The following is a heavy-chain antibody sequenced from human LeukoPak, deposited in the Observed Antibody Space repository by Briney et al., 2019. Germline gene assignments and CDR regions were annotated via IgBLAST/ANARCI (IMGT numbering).Heavy chain of an antibody. D-gene: IGHD3-3*01. CDR2: IATKPYGGTT. CDR3: ARALHYDLWSGYYIDY. J-gene: IGHJ4*02. CDR1: GFTFGDYA. V-gene: IGHV3-49*04. Sequence: GGSLRLYCITSGFTFGDYAMTWVRQAPGKGLEWVVFIATKPYGGTTEYAASVKGRFTISRDDSNSIAYLQMNSLETEDTAVYFCARALHYDLWSGYYIDYWGQGTLVTVSS.